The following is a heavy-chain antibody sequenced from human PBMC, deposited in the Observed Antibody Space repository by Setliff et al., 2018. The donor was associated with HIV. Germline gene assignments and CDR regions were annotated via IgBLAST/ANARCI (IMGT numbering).Heavy chain of an antibody. J-gene: IGHJ4*02. CDR3: TTPLDSSGYFGSDYFDY. V-gene: IGHV1-69*10. CDR2: IIPILGIA. CDR1: GYTFTSYY. Sequence: GASVKVSCKASGYTFTSYYMHWVRQAPGQGLEWMGGIIPILGIANYAQKFQGRVTITADKSTSTAYMELSSLRSEDSAFYYCTTPLDSSGYFGSDYFDYWGQGALVTAPQ. D-gene: IGHD3-22*01.